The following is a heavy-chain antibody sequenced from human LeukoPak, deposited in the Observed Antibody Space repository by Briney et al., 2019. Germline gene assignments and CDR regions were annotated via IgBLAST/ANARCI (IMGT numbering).Heavy chain of an antibody. CDR3: ARGEGVVVPAATPWFDP. J-gene: IGHJ5*02. CDR2: IYYSGST. Sequence: PSETLSLTRTVPGGSISSSSYYWGWIRQPPGKWLEWIGRIYYSGSTYYNPSLKSRVTISVDTSKNQFPVKLSCVTAADTAVYYCARGEGVVVPAATPWFDPWGQGTPVTVSS. CDR1: GGSISSSSYY. V-gene: IGHV4-39*06. D-gene: IGHD2-2*01.